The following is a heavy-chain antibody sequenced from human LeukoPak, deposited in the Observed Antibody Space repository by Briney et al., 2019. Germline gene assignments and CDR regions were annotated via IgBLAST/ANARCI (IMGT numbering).Heavy chain of an antibody. Sequence: SGTLSLTCAVSGGSISISNSNWWSWVRQPPGKGLEWIGEIYHSGSTNYNPSLKSRVTISVDKSKNQFSLKLSSVTAADTAVYYCARDLHGGNSFTSDWYFDLWGRGTLVTVSS. CDR2: IYHSGST. J-gene: IGHJ2*01. CDR1: GGSISISNSNW. D-gene: IGHD4-23*01. CDR3: ARDLHGGNSFTSDWYFDL. V-gene: IGHV4-4*02.